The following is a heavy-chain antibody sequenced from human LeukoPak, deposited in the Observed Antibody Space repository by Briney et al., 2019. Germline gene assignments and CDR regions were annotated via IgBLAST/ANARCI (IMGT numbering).Heavy chain of an antibody. Sequence: SVKVSCKASGGTFSSYAISWVRQAPGQGLEWMGGIIPIFGTANYAQKFQGRVTITTDESTSTAYMELSSLRSEDTAVYYCAKDRYGYVEFFDYWGQGTLVTVSA. D-gene: IGHD5-12*01. CDR2: IIPIFGTA. CDR1: GGTFSSYA. V-gene: IGHV1-69*05. CDR3: AKDRYGYVEFFDY. J-gene: IGHJ4*02.